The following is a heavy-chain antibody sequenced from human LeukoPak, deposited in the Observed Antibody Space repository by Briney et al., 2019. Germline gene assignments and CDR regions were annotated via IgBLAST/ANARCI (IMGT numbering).Heavy chain of an antibody. D-gene: IGHD3-10*01. CDR3: ARDRLGFRVDV. Sequence: SETLSLFCTVSGGSLSTYYWSWIRQPAGKGPEWTGRINTNGNTNYNPSHKSRVTMSVDTSKNHFSLNLSSVTAADTAVYYCARDRLGFRVDVWGKGTTVTVSS. V-gene: IGHV4-4*07. CDR1: GGSLSTYY. CDR2: INTNGNT. J-gene: IGHJ6*04.